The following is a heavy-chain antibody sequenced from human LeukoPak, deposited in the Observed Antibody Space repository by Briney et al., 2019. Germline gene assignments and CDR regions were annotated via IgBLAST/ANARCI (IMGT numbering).Heavy chain of an antibody. V-gene: IGHV4-4*07. J-gene: IGHJ4*02. Sequence: PSETLSLTCTVSGGSISSYYWSWIRQPAGKGLEWIGRIYTSGSTNYNPSLKSRVTISVDTSKNQFSLKLSSVTAADTAVYYRARTTMVRGVKVFDYWGQGTLVTVSS. D-gene: IGHD3-10*01. CDR2: IYTSGST. CDR1: GGSISSYY. CDR3: ARTTMVRGVKVFDY.